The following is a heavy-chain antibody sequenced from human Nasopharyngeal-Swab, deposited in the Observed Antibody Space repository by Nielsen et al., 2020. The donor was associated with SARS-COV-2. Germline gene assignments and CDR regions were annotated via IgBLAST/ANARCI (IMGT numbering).Heavy chain of an antibody. Sequence: SCKASGYNFATYWIGWVRQMPGEGLRWMGLIYPGDSDTRYSPSLQGQVTISADRSITTAYLQWSSLKASDTAMYYCARLPMRAASGRGAFDIWGQGTMVTVSS. CDR2: IYPGDSDT. CDR1: GYNFATYW. CDR3: ARLPMRAASGRGAFDI. J-gene: IGHJ3*02. D-gene: IGHD6-13*01. V-gene: IGHV5-51*01.